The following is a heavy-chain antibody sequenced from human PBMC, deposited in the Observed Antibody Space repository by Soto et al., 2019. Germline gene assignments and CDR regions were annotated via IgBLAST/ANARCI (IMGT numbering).Heavy chain of an antibody. V-gene: IGHV4-31*03. CDR2: IYYSCNT. CDR1: GGSISSCGYY. D-gene: IGHD3-22*01. Sequence: LSLTCTVSGGSISSCGYYWSWIRQHPGKGREWIGYIYYSCNTYYNLSLKSRLTISVDTSKNQFALKLSSVTAADTAVYYCARAYRTAYYYDSSGYYSFKWFDPWGQGTLVTVSS. CDR3: ARAYRTAYYYDSSGYYSFKWFDP. J-gene: IGHJ5*02.